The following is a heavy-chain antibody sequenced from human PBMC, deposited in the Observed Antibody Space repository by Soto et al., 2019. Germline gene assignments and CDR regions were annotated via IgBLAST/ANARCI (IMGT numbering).Heavy chain of an antibody. CDR3: ARKTPYYDILTGQNGVDAFDI. CDR1: GGSISSGGYY. J-gene: IGHJ3*02. V-gene: IGHV4-31*03. Sequence: QVQLQESGPGLVKPSQTLSLTCTVSGGSISSGGYYWSWIRQHPGKGLEWIGYIYYSGSTYYNPSLKSRVTISVDTSKNQFSLKLSSVTAADTAVYYCARKTPYYDILTGQNGVDAFDIWGQGTMVTVSS. D-gene: IGHD3-9*01. CDR2: IYYSGST.